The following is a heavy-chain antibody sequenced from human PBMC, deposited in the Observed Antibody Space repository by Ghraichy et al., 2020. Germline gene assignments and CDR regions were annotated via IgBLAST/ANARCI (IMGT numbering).Heavy chain of an antibody. CDR3: ARTRSLGGETTTFFDY. V-gene: IGHV4-59*08. J-gene: IGHJ4*02. CDR2: VYYNGNT. D-gene: IGHD3-16*01. Sequence: SETLSLTCTVSGGSIRSYYWSWIRHPPGKGLEWIGYVYYNGNTDYSPSLKSRATISVDTSKNQFSLRLTSVTAADTAVYFCARTRSLGGETTTFFDYWGQGSLVTVSS. CDR1: GGSIRSYY.